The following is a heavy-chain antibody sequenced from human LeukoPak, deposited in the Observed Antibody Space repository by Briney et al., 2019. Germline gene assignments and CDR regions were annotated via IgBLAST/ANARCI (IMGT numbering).Heavy chain of an antibody. Sequence: ASVKVSCKASGGTFSSYAISWVRQTPGQGLEWMGGIIPIFGTANYAQKFQGRVTITTDESTSTAYMELSSLRSEDTAVYYCARDNGGNLEYFQHWGQGTLVTVSS. J-gene: IGHJ1*01. CDR3: ARDNGGNLEYFQH. CDR2: IIPIFGTA. V-gene: IGHV1-69*05. D-gene: IGHD4-23*01. CDR1: GGTFSSYA.